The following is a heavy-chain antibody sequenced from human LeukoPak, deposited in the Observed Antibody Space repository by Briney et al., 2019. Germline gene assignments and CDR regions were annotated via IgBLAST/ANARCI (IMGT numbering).Heavy chain of an antibody. CDR3: ARVMSSSWSYYYYGMDV. J-gene: IGHJ6*02. CDR1: GGTFSIYA. Sequence: ASVTVSCKASGGTFSIYAISWVRQAPGQGLEWMGGIIPIFGTANYAQKFQGRVTITADESTSTAYMELSSLRSEDTAVYYCARVMSSSWSYYYYGMDVWGQGTTVTVSS. CDR2: IIPIFGTA. D-gene: IGHD6-13*01. V-gene: IGHV1-69*13.